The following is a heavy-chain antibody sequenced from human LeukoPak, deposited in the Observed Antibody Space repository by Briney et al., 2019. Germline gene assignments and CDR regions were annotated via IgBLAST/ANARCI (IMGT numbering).Heavy chain of an antibody. CDR3: ARDRGGTIFNWFDP. V-gene: IGHV4-4*02. CDR1: GGSISSSNW. D-gene: IGHD1-14*01. CDR2: IYHSGST. J-gene: IGHJ5*02. Sequence: SGTLSLTCAVSGGSISSSNWWSWVRQPPGKGLEWIGEIYHSGSTNYNPSLKSRVTISVDKSKNQFSLKLSSVTAADTAVYYCARDRGGTIFNWFDPWGQGTLVTVSS.